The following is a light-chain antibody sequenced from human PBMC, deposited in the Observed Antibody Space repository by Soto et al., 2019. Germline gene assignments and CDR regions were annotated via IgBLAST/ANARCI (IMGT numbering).Light chain of an antibody. CDR2: DAS. V-gene: IGKV1-5*01. Sequence: DIQMTQSPSTLSASVGDRVTITCRASQSISSWLAWYQQKPGKAPKLLIFDASSLQSGVPSRFSGSGSGTEFTLSISSLQPDDVATYYCQQYNGSPFTFGTGTEVDIK. CDR3: QQYNGSPFT. CDR1: QSISSW. J-gene: IGKJ3*01.